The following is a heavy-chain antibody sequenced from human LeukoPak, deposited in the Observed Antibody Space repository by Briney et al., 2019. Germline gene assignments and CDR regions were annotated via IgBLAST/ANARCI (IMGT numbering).Heavy chain of an antibody. CDR3: ASIEGRYGKGNY. Sequence: SETLSLTCTVSGGSISSSSYYWGWIRQPPGQGLEWIGSIYYSGSTYYNPSLKSRVTISVDTSKNQFSLKLSSVTAADTAVYYCASIEGRYGKGNYWGQGTLVTVSS. CDR1: GGSISSSSYY. J-gene: IGHJ4*02. CDR2: IYYSGST. D-gene: IGHD4-17*01. V-gene: IGHV4-39*01.